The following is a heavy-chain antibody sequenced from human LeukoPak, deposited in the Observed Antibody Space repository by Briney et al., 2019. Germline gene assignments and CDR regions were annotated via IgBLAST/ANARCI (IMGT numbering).Heavy chain of an antibody. D-gene: IGHD1-26*01. CDR1: GFTFSDYA. Sequence: GGSLRLSCAASGFTFSDYAMSWVRQAPGKGLEWVAVIWYDGSNKYYADSVKGRFTISRDNSKNTLYLQMNSLRAEDTAVYYCARDISGSYFDFDYWGQGTLVTVSS. CDR3: ARDISGSYFDFDY. J-gene: IGHJ4*02. V-gene: IGHV3-33*08. CDR2: IWYDGSNK.